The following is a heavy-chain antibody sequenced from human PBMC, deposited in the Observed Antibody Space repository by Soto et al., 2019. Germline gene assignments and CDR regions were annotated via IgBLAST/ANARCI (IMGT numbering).Heavy chain of an antibody. CDR3: ARDSGIFVFDH. Sequence: SETLSLTCTVSGGSISSDYWSWIRQPPGKGLEWIGYIYYSGSTNYNPSLKSRVTISVDTSKNQFSLKLSSVTAAGTAVYYCARDSGIFVFDHWGQGTLVTVSS. CDR2: IYYSGST. D-gene: IGHD3-3*01. CDR1: GGSISSDY. J-gene: IGHJ5*02. V-gene: IGHV4-59*01.